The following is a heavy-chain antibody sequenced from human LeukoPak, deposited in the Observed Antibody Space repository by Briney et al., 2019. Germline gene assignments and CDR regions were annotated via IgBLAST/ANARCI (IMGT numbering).Heavy chain of an antibody. Sequence: GGSLRLSCAASGFTFSAYAMNWVRQAPGKGLEWVSAISPIGSRTYYADSVKGRFTISRDNSKNTLYLQMNSLRAGDTAIYYCAKASTVLKTIDSWGQGTLVTVSS. CDR1: GFTFSAYA. CDR3: AKASTVLKTIDS. J-gene: IGHJ4*02. V-gene: IGHV3-23*01. D-gene: IGHD1-7*01. CDR2: ISPIGSRT.